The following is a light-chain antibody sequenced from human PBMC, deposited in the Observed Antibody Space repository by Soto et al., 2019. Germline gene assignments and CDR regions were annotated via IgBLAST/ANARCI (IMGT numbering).Light chain of an antibody. J-gene: IGKJ4*01. CDR3: QQYYSYSPLT. CDR1: KSVRDW. V-gene: IGKV1-5*03. Sequence: IQMTQAPSTLSASVGESATVTCRTRKSVRDWVAWYQQQARRASRLLIYKASSLQSGVSSRFSGSGLGTEFTVTISSLQPDDFASYYCQQYYSYSPLTFGGGTKVDIK. CDR2: KAS.